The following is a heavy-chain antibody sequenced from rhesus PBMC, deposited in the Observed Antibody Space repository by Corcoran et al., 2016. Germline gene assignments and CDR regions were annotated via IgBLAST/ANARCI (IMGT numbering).Heavy chain of an antibody. D-gene: IGHD4-35*01. CDR1: GFTFSSYG. CDR2: INSGGGST. CDR3: AKDEDYGNLLY. V-gene: IGHV3S5*01. J-gene: IGHJ4*01. Sequence: EVQLVETGGGLVQPGGSLKLSCAASGFTFSSYGMSWVRQAPGKGLEWVSDINSGGGSTYYADSVKGRFTISRENSKNTLSLQMNSLRAEDTAVYYCAKDEDYGNLLYWGQGVLVTVSS.